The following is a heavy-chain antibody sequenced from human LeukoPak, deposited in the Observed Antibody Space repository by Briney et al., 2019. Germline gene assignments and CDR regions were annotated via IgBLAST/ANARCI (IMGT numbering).Heavy chain of an antibody. V-gene: IGHV4-31*03. CDR2: IYYSGST. D-gene: IGHD5-24*01. CDR1: GDSISSGGYY. CDR3: ARTPGLAGYIHFDY. Sequence: SQTLSLTCTVSGDSISSGGYYWSWIRQHPGKGLVWIGYIYYSGSTYYNPSLKSRVTISVDTSNNQFSLELSSVTAADTAVYYCARTPGLAGYIHFDYWGQGTLVTVSS. J-gene: IGHJ4*02.